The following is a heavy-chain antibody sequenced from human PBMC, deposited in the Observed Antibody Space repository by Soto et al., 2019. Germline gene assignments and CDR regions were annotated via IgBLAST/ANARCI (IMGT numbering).Heavy chain of an antibody. J-gene: IGHJ3*02. CDR2: IYYSGST. CDR1: GGSISSYY. V-gene: IGHV4-59*01. Sequence: QVQLQESGPGLVKPSETLSLTCTVSGGSISSYYWSWIRQPPGKGLEWIGYIYYSGSTNYNPSLTSRVTITVDTSKNLFSMKLSSVTAADTAVYDWARVWRGALDIWGEGTMVTVSS. CDR3: ARVWRGALDI. D-gene: IGHD2-21*01.